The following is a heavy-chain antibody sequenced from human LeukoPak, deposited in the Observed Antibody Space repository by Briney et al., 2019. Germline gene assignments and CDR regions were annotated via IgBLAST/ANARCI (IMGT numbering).Heavy chain of an antibody. D-gene: IGHD2-15*01. J-gene: IGHJ5*02. CDR1: GGTFSSYA. CDR2: IIPIFGTA. V-gene: IGHV1-69*13. Sequence: SVKVSCKASGGTFSSYAISWVRQAPGQGLEWMVGIIPIFGTANYAQKFQGRVTITADESTSTAYMELSSLRSEDTAVYYCAREATNCSGGSCYSNWFDPWGQGTLVTVSS. CDR3: AREATNCSGGSCYSNWFDP.